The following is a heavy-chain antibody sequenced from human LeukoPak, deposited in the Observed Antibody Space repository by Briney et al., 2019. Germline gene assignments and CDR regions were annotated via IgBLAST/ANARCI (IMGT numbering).Heavy chain of an antibody. CDR3: ARRDRGVAGLLNYYYMDV. Sequence: GASVKVSCKASGYTFTGYYMHWVRQAPGQGLEWMGWINPNSGGTNYAQKFQGRVTMTRDTSISTAYMELSRLRSDDTAVYYCARRDRGVAGLLNYYYMDVWGKGTTVTISS. D-gene: IGHD3-10*01. J-gene: IGHJ6*03. V-gene: IGHV1-2*02. CDR2: INPNSGGT. CDR1: GYTFTGYY.